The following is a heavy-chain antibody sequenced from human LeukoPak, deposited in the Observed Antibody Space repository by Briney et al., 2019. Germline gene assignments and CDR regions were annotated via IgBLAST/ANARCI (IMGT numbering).Heavy chain of an antibody. CDR3: AREEEYCSGGSCYGLGAFDI. V-gene: IGHV3-21*01. Sequence: GGSLRLSCAASGFTFSSYSMNWVRQAPGKGLEWVSSISSSSSYIYYADSVKGRFTISRDNAKNSLYLQMNSLRAEDTAVYYCAREEEYCSGGSCYGLGAFDIWGPGTMVTVSS. D-gene: IGHD2-15*01. CDR2: ISSSSSYI. J-gene: IGHJ3*02. CDR1: GFTFSSYS.